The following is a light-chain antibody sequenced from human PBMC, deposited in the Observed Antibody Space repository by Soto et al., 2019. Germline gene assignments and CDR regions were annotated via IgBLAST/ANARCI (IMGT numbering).Light chain of an antibody. J-gene: IGKJ2*01. CDR3: QQYGSSPSYT. V-gene: IGKV3-20*01. Sequence: EIVLTQSPGTLSLSPGERATLSCRASQSVSSSYLAWYQQKHGQAPRLLIYGASSRATGITDRFSGSGSGTDFTLTISRLEPEDFAVYYCQQYGSSPSYTFGQGTKLEIK. CDR2: GAS. CDR1: QSVSSSY.